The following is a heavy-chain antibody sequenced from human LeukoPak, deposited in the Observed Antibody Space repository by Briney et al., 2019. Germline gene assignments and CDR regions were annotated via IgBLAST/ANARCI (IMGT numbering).Heavy chain of an antibody. V-gene: IGHV4-39*01. Sequence: SETLSLTCTVSGGSISSSSYYWGWTRQPPGKGLEWIGSIYYSGSTYYNPSLKSRVTISVDTSKNQFSLKLSSVTAADTAVYYCARIIAVAQPRSYYYYYYYMDVWGKGTTVTVSS. CDR2: IYYSGST. D-gene: IGHD6-19*01. J-gene: IGHJ6*03. CDR3: ARIIAVAQPRSYYYYYYYMDV. CDR1: GGSISSSSYY.